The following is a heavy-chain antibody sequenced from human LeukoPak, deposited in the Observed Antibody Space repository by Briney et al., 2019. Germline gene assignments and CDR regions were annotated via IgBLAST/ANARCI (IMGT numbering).Heavy chain of an antibody. CDR1: GFTVSSNY. Sequence: PGGSLRLSCAASGFTVSSNYMSWVRQAPGKGLEWVSVIYSGGSTYYADSVKGRFTISRGNSKNTLYLQMNSLRAEDTAVYYCAKEEYSSGWYRSRWFDPWGQGTLVTVSS. D-gene: IGHD6-19*01. CDR2: IYSGGST. CDR3: AKEEYSSGWYRSRWFDP. J-gene: IGHJ5*02. V-gene: IGHV3-53*01.